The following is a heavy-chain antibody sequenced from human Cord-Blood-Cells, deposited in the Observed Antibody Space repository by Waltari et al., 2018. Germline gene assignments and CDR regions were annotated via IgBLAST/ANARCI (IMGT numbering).Heavy chain of an antibody. Sequence: EVQLVESGGGLVQPGGSLRLPCAASGFTFSRYDMHWVRQATGKGLEWVSAIGTAGDTYYPGSVKGRFTISRENAKNSLYLQMNSLRAGDTAVYYCARGSSSSPYWYFDLWGRGTLVTVSS. D-gene: IGHD6-13*01. CDR1: GFTFSRYD. CDR3: ARGSSSSPYWYFDL. J-gene: IGHJ2*01. V-gene: IGHV3-13*01. CDR2: IGTAGDT.